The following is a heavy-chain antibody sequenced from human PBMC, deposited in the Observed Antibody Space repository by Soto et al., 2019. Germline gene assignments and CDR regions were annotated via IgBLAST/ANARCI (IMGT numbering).Heavy chain of an antibody. V-gene: IGHV1-69*13. CDR2: IIXIXGXX. J-gene: IGHJ4*02. Sequence: SVKVSCKASGGTFSSYAISWVRQAPGQGLXGMGGIIXIXGXXXYXXXFQGRVTITADESTSTAYMELSSLRSEDTAVYYCARSGYYGAHFDYWGQGTLVTVSS. CDR3: ARSGYYGAHFDY. CDR1: GGTFSSYA. D-gene: IGHD4-17*01.